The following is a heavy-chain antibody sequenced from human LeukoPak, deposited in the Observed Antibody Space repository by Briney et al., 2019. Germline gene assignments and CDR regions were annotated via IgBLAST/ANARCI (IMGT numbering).Heavy chain of an antibody. Sequence: SGGSLRLSCAASGFTFSSYSMNWVRQAPGKGLEWVSSISSSSSYIYYADSVKGRFTISGDNAKNSLYLQMNNLRAEDTAVYYCARPRGCGSARCNNFDSWGQGTLVTVSS. V-gene: IGHV3-21*01. D-gene: IGHD2-2*01. CDR2: ISSSSSYI. CDR1: GFTFSSYS. J-gene: IGHJ4*02. CDR3: ARPRGCGSARCNNFDS.